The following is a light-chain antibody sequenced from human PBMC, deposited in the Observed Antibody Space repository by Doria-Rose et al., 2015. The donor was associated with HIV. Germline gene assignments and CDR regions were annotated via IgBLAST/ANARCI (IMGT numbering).Light chain of an antibody. CDR3: HQYGTSWT. CDR2: DGS. J-gene: IGKJ1*01. Sequence: TQSPGTLSLSPGERATLSCRASQSFSSTYLAWYQQKPGQAPSLLIYDGSTRATGIPDRFSANGSGTDLTLTINRLEPEDFALYYCHQYGTSWTFGQGTKVEI. V-gene: IGKV3-20*01. CDR1: QSFSSTY.